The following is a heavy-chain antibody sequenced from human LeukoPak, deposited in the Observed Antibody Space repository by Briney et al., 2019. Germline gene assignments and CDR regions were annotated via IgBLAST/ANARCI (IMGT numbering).Heavy chain of an antibody. CDR2: ISGSGGNT. D-gene: IGHD5-24*01. Sequence: GGSLRLSCAASGFTFSSYAMSWVRQAPGKGLEWVSAISGSGGNTYYADSVKGRFTISRDNSKSTLYLQMNSLRAEDTAVYYCAKCRRTRWLQFDGFDIWGQGTMVTVSS. CDR3: AKCRRTRWLQFDGFDI. V-gene: IGHV3-23*01. J-gene: IGHJ3*02. CDR1: GFTFSSYA.